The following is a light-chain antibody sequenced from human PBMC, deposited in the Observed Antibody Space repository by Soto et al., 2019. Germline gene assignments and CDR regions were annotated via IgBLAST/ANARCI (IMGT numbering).Light chain of an antibody. V-gene: IGKV3-15*01. Sequence: EIVMTQSPATLSVSPGERATLSCRASQSVSSSLAWYQQKPGQAPRLLIYGASTGATGIPARFSGSGSGTDFSLTISSLQPEDFATYFCQQAFSAEWTFGQGTKVEFK. CDR2: GAS. CDR1: QSVSSS. CDR3: QQAFSAEWT. J-gene: IGKJ1*01.